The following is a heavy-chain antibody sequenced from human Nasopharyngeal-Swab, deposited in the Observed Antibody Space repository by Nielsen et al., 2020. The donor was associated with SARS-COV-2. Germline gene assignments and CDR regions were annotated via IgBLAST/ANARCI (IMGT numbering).Heavy chain of an antibody. CDR1: GFTFSSYW. V-gene: IGHV3-7*01. Sequence: GESLKIYCAASGFTFSSYWMSWVHQAPGKGLEWVANINHDGSEKYYVDSVKGRFTISRDNAKNSLYLQMNSLRAEDTALYYCARDQYYDSSGYYYYGMDVWGQGTTVTVSS. CDR3: ARDQYYDSSGYYYYGMDV. D-gene: IGHD3-22*01. J-gene: IGHJ6*02. CDR2: INHDGSEK.